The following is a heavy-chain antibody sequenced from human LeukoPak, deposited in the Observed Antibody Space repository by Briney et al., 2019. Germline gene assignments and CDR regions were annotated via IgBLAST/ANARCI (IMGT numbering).Heavy chain of an antibody. V-gene: IGHV4-31*03. J-gene: IGHJ5*02. D-gene: IGHD1-26*01. Sequence: PSETLSLTCTVSGGSISSGGYYWSWIRQHPGKGLEWIGYTYYSGSTYYNPSLKSRVSISVDTSKNQFSLKLTSVTAADTAVYYCARNVGPNWFDPWGQGTLVTVSS. CDR2: TYYSGST. CDR1: GGSISSGGYY. CDR3: ARNVGPNWFDP.